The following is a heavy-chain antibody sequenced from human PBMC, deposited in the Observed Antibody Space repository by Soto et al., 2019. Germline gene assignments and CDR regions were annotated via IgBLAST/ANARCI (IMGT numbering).Heavy chain of an antibody. D-gene: IGHD1-26*01. J-gene: IGHJ4*01. CDR1: GDSVSSNTAG. CDR2: TYYRSKWYY. V-gene: IGHV6-1*01. Sequence: QVQLQQSGPGLVKPSQTLLLTCDISGDSVSSNTAGWNWVRQSPSRGLEWLGRTYYRSKWYYDYALSVRSRITINPDTSKNQYSLQLNSVTPEDTAVYYCARGEQYSGRIFAYWGQGTLVTVSS. CDR3: ARGEQYSGRIFAY.